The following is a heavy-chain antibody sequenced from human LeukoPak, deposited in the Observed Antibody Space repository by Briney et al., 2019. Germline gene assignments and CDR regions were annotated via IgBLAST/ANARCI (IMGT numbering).Heavy chain of an antibody. J-gene: IGHJ3*02. CDR3: AKMGAYSSGWTWVFDI. Sequence: PGGSLRLSCAASGFTFSSYAMSWVRQAPGKGLEWVSAISGSGGSTYYADSVKGRFTISRDNSKNTLYLQMNSLRAEDAAVYYCAKMGAYSSGWTWVFDIWGQGTMVTVSS. CDR2: ISGSGGST. V-gene: IGHV3-23*01. CDR1: GFTFSSYA. D-gene: IGHD6-19*01.